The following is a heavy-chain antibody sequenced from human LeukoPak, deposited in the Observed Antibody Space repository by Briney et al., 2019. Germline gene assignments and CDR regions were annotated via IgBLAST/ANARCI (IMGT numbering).Heavy chain of an antibody. CDR1: GYTFTSYY. V-gene: IGHV1-46*01. CDR2: INPSGGST. J-gene: IGHJ4*02. CDR3: AREAQRLLGDY. Sequence: ASVKVSCKASGYTFTSYYMHWVRQAPGQGLEWMGIINPSGGSTSYAQKFQGRVTMTRDMSTSTVYMELSSLRSEDTAVYCCAREAQRLLGDYWGQGTLVTVSS. D-gene: IGHD6-25*01.